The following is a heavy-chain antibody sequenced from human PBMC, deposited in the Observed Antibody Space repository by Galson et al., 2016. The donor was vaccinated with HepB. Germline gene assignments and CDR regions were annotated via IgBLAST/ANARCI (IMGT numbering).Heavy chain of an antibody. CDR2: ISYDGSKK. J-gene: IGHJ4*02. CDR3: ARGTFTFIVY. Sequence: SLRLSCAASGFTFNNYAMSWVRQAPGKGLEWVAVISYDGSKKYNADFVKGRFTISRDNSKNTLYLQMNSLRAEDTAVYHCARGTFTFIVYWGQGTLVTVSS. D-gene: IGHD2/OR15-2a*01. CDR1: GFTFNNYA. V-gene: IGHV3-30-3*01.